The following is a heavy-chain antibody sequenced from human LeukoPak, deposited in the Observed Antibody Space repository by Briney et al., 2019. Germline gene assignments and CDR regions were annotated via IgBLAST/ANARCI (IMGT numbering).Heavy chain of an antibody. V-gene: IGHV3-23*01. Sequence: GGSLRLSCAASGFTFGNYAMNWVRQAPGKGLXXXXXXXXSGGSTYYADSVKGRFTISRDNSKNTLYLQMNSLRDEDTAVYYCAKGRRPYYYDSSGYYSFDYWGQGTLVTVSS. CDR3: AKGRRPYYYDSSGYYSFDY. D-gene: IGHD3-22*01. CDR1: GFTFGNYA. J-gene: IGHJ4*02. CDR2: XXXSGGST.